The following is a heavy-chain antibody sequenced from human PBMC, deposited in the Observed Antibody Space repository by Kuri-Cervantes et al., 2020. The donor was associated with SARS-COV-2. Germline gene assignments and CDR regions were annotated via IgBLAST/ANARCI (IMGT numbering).Heavy chain of an antibody. D-gene: IGHD1-20*01. Sequence: GGSLRLSCAASGFTFSSSTMLWVRQAPGKGLEYVAGIGSSDGGATYADSVKGRFTISRDNYKNTLSLQMNSLKVEDTAIYFCARDPNWIEGGHWGQGTLVTVSS. CDR2: IGSSDGGA. CDR3: ARDPNWIEGGH. V-gene: IGHV3-23*01. CDR1: GFTFSSST. J-gene: IGHJ4*02.